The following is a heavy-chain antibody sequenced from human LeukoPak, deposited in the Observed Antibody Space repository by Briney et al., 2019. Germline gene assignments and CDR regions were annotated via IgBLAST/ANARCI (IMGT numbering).Heavy chain of an antibody. Sequence: SETLSLTCSVSGGSISSYYWSWIRQPPGKGLEWVGYIYYSGSTNYNPSLKSRVTISVDTSKNQFSLKLSSVTAADTAVYYCARDNWNYGSSMDVWGQGTTVTVSS. CDR3: ARDNWNYGSSMDV. CDR1: GGSISSYY. D-gene: IGHD1-7*01. CDR2: IYYSGST. V-gene: IGHV4-59*01. J-gene: IGHJ6*02.